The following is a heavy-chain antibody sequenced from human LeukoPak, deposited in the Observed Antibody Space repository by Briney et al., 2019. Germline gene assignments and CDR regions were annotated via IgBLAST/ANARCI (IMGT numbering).Heavy chain of an antibody. CDR2: INPNSGGT. V-gene: IGHV1-2*06. Sequence: ASVKVSCKASGYTFTTYGISWVRQAPGQGLEWMGRINPNSGGTNYAQKFQGRVTMTRDTSISTAYMELSRLRSDDTAVYYCARAIVVVTYDAFDIWGQGTMVTVSS. CDR3: ARAIVVVTYDAFDI. CDR1: GYTFTTYG. D-gene: IGHD3-22*01. J-gene: IGHJ3*02.